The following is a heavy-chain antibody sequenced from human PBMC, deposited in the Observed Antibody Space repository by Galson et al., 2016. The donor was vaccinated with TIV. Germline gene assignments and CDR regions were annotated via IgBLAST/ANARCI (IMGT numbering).Heavy chain of an antibody. D-gene: IGHD3-10*01. Sequence: PALVKPPQTLTLTCTFSGFSLHTSGMRVSWIRQPPGKALEWLARIDRDDDKFYSTSLKSRLTISKDTSKNQVVLRMMNLDPEDTATYFCARSTARGACIDYWGQGTLVTVSS. CDR2: IDRDDDK. CDR3: ARSTARGACIDY. J-gene: IGHJ4*02. CDR1: GFSLHTSGMR. V-gene: IGHV2-70*04.